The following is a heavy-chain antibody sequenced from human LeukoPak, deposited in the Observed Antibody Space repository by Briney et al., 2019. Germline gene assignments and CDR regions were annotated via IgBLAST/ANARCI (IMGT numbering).Heavy chain of an antibody. J-gene: IGHJ4*02. D-gene: IGHD6-6*01. CDR3: AKLVYDSSSGY. Sequence: GGSLRLSCAASGFTLSSYAMSWVRQAPGKGLEWVSGISVSGSRTYYADFVKGRFTISRDNYKNTLYLQMNSLRAEDTAVYYCAKLVYDSSSGYWGQGTLVTVSS. V-gene: IGHV3-23*01. CDR2: ISVSGSRT. CDR1: GFTLSSYA.